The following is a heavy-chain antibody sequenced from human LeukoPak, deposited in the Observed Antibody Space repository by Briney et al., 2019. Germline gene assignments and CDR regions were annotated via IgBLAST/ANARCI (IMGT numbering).Heavy chain of an antibody. J-gene: IGHJ4*02. D-gene: IGHD3-16*01. CDR3: TRRRGGGDGFFDY. CDR1: GGSISDYS. V-gene: IGHV4-59*08. Sequence: SETLSLTCTVSGGSISDYSWSWIRQAPGKGLEWFGYIYHSGSTNYNPSLKSRVTISVDTSKNQFSLKLSSVTAADTAVYYCTRRRGGGDGFFDYWGQGTLVTVSS. CDR2: IYHSGST.